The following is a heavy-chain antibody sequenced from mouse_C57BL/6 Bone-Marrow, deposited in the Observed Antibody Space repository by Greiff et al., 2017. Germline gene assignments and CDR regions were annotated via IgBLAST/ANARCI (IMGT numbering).Heavy chain of an antibody. D-gene: IGHD3-1*01. CDR3: AKERSGGFAY. J-gene: IGHJ3*01. Sequence: QVQLQQPGAELVKPGASVQMSCKASGYTFTSYWITWVKQRPGQGLEWIGDIYPGSGSTHYHEKFKSKATLTVDTSSSTAYMQLSSLTSEDSAVYYCAKERSGGFAYWGQGTLVTVSA. V-gene: IGHV1-55*01. CDR2: IYPGSGST. CDR1: GYTFTSYW.